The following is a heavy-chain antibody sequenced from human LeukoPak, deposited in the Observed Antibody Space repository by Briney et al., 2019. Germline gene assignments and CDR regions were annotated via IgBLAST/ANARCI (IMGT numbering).Heavy chain of an antibody. J-gene: IGHJ3*01. V-gene: IGHV3-7*01. Sequence: PGGSLRLSCEASGFGFSSYWKTWVRQTPGKGLEWVANIKQDGSEKYYLDSVKGRFTISRDNAKISVYLQMNSLRAEDTAVYYCAREDYYGSGNYVAWGGAFDVWGQGTTVIVSS. CDR2: IKQDGSEK. CDR1: GFGFSSYW. D-gene: IGHD3-10*01. CDR3: AREDYYGSGNYVAWGGAFDV.